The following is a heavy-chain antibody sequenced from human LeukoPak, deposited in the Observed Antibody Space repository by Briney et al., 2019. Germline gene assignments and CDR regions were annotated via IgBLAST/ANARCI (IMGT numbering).Heavy chain of an antibody. CDR2: IYSSGTT. J-gene: IGHJ4*02. D-gene: IGHD6-6*01. Sequence: SQTLSLTCTVSGGSINGYYRNWTRQPPGKALEGIGFIYSSGTTNYNPSLKSRVTISLDTSNKQFSLRLTSVTAADTAVYFCARVASRSISSRCFDHWGQGTLVTVSS. CDR3: ARVASRSISSRCFDH. V-gene: IGHV4-4*08. CDR1: GGSINGYY.